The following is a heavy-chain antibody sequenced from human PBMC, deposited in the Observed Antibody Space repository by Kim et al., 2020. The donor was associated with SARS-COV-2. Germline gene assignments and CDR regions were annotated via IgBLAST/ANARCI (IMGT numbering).Heavy chain of an antibody. CDR1: GGSISSGGYS. J-gene: IGHJ3*02. CDR3: ARGGVYCSGGSCGNAFDI. Sequence: SETLSLTCAVSGGSISSGGYSWSWIRQPPGKGLEWIGYIYHSGSTYYNPSLKSRVTISVDRSKNQFSLKLSSVTAADTAVYYCARGGVYCSGGSCGNAFDIWGQGTMVTVSS. D-gene: IGHD2-15*01. CDR2: IYHSGST. V-gene: IGHV4-30-2*01.